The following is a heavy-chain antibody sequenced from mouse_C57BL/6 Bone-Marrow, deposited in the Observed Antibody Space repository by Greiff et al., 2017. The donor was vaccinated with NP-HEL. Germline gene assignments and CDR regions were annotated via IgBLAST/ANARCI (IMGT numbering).Heavy chain of an antibody. D-gene: IGHD1-1*01. CDR2: IDPENGDT. J-gene: IGHJ2*01. V-gene: IGHV14-4*01. Sequence: VQLQQSGAELVRPGASVKLSCTASGFNIKDDYMHWVKQRPEQGLEWIGWIDPENGDTAYASKFQGKATITADTSSNTAYLQLSSLTSEDTAVYYCTTPNYYGSYFDYWGQGTTLTVSS. CDR3: TTPNYYGSYFDY. CDR1: GFNIKDDY.